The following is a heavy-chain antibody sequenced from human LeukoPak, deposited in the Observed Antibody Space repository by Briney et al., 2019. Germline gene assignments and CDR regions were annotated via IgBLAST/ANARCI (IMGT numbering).Heavy chain of an antibody. CDR1: GGTFSSLT. D-gene: IGHD6-19*01. Sequence: GASVKVSCKAFGGTFSSLTISWVRQAPGQGLEWMGGIIPIFGTANYAQKFQGRVTITADESTSTAYMELSSLRSEDTAVYYCARDREAVAGHNWFDPWGQGTLVTVSS. CDR2: IIPIFGTA. V-gene: IGHV1-69*01. J-gene: IGHJ5*02. CDR3: ARDREAVAGHNWFDP.